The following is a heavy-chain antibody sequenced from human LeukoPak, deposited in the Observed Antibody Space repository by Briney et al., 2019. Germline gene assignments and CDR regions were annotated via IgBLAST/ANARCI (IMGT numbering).Heavy chain of an antibody. CDR3: ARVGWGESGFDY. J-gene: IGHJ4*02. CDR2: IKEDGSDK. V-gene: IGHV3-7*01. D-gene: IGHD7-27*01. CDR1: GFGFSSYW. Sequence: PGGSLRLSCAASGFGFSSYWMSWVRQAPGKGLEWVANIKEDGSDKYYVDSVEGRFTISRDNAKNSLYLQMNTLRAEDTAVYYCARVGWGESGFDYWGQGTLVTVSS.